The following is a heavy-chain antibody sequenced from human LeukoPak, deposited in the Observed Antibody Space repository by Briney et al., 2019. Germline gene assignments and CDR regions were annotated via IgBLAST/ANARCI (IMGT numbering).Heavy chain of an antibody. Sequence: SETLSLTCTVSVGSISSGGYYWSWIRQPPGKGLEWIGYISDSGSTNYDPSLRSRVTKSIDTSKNQFSLNLRSVTAADTAVYYGARRPADYSNFNWFDPWGQGTLVTVSS. CDR2: ISDSGST. V-gene: IGHV4-61*08. J-gene: IGHJ5*02. CDR3: ARRPADYSNFNWFDP. CDR1: VGSISSGGYY. D-gene: IGHD4-11*01.